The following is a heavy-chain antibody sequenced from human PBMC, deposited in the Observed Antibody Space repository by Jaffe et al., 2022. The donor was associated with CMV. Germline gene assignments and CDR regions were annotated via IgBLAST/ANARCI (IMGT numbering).Heavy chain of an antibody. Sequence: QLQLQESGPGLVKPSETLSLTCTVSGGSISSSSYYWGWIRQPPGKGLEWIGSIYYSGSTYYNPSLKSRVTISVDTSKNQFSLKLSSVTAADTAVYYCARLAIAAAGNGWFDPWGQGTLVTVSS. CDR2: IYYSGST. CDR1: GGSISSSSYY. V-gene: IGHV4-39*01. D-gene: IGHD6-13*01. CDR3: ARLAIAAAGNGWFDP. J-gene: IGHJ5*02.